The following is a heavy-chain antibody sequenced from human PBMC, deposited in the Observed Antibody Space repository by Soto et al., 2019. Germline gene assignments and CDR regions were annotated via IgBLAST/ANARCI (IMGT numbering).Heavy chain of an antibody. V-gene: IGHV3-30*18. CDR2: ISYDGSNK. CDR1: GFTFSSYG. J-gene: IGHJ5*02. Sequence: QVQLVESGGGVVQPGRSLRLSCAASGFTFSSYGMHWVRQAPGKGLEWVAVISYDGSNKYYADSVKGRFTISRDNSKNTVYLQMNRLRAEDTAVYYCAKGLDCSGGSCYIGWFDPWGQGTLVTVSS. CDR3: AKGLDCSGGSCYIGWFDP. D-gene: IGHD2-15*01.